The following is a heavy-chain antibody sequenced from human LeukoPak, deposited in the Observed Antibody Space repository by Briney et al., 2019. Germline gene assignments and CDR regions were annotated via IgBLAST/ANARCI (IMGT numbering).Heavy chain of an antibody. CDR2: IKQDGSEK. D-gene: IGHD6-13*01. Sequence: GGSLRLSCAASGFTFSSYWMSWVRQAPGKGLEWVANIKQDGSEKYYVDSVKGRFTISRDNAKNSLYLQMNSLRAEDTAVYYCARVRSGYSSSWYGWSAFDIWGQGTMVTVSS. J-gene: IGHJ3*02. CDR1: GFTFSSYW. CDR3: ARVRSGYSSSWYGWSAFDI. V-gene: IGHV3-7*01.